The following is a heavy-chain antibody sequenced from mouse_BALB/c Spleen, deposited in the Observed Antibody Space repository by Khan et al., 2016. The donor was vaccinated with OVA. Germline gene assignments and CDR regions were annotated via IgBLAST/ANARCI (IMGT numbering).Heavy chain of an antibody. J-gene: IGHJ3*01. Sequence: EVKLLESGPGLVKPSQSLSLTCSVTGYSITSGYYWNWIRQFPGNKLEWMGYITSGGSFNYNPSLKNRISITRDTSNNQFFLKLNSVTPEDTATEYCARAGRWFDYWGQGTLVTVSA. V-gene: IGHV3-6*02. CDR1: GYSITSGYY. CDR2: ITSGGSF. D-gene: IGHD3-3*01. CDR3: ARAGRWFDY.